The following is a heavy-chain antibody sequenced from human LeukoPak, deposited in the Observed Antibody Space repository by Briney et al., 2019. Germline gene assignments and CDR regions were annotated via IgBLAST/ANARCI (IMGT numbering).Heavy chain of an antibody. J-gene: IGHJ6*02. CDR2: IYYSGST. V-gene: IGHV4-59*01. D-gene: IGHD5-12*01. Sequence: PSETLSLTCTVSGGSISSYYWSWIRQPPGKGLEWIGYIYYSGSTNYNPSLKSRVTISVDTSKNQFSLKLSSVTAADTAVYYCAATPRGYSGYDDRIFWGDYYGMDVWGQGTTVTVSS. CDR1: GGSISSYY. CDR3: AATPRGYSGYDDRIFWGDYYGMDV.